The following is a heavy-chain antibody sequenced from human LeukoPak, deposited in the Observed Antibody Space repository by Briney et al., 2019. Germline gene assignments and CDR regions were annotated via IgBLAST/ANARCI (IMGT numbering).Heavy chain of an antibody. CDR2: VNGDGSST. J-gene: IGHJ6*02. CDR1: GFTFTSYW. Sequence: GGSLRLSCAASGFTFTSYWIHWVRQAPGKGLVWVSRVNGDGSSTTYADSVKGRFTISRDNAKNTLYLQMNSLRAEDTAVYYCARGRYYGMDVWGQGTTVTVSS. V-gene: IGHV3-74*01. CDR3: ARGRYYGMDV.